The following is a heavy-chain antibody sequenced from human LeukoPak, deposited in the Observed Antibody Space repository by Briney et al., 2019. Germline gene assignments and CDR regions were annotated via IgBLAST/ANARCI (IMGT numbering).Heavy chain of an antibody. D-gene: IGHD6-13*01. J-gene: IGHJ6*02. CDR2: IYYSGST. CDR1: GGSISSYY. Sequence: SETLSLTCTVPGGSISSYYWSWIRQPPGKGLEWIGYIYYSGSTNYNPSLKSRVTISVDTSKNQFSLKLSSVTAADTAVYYCARGPASSWDYYYYGMDVWAKGPRSPSP. CDR3: ARGPASSWDYYYYGMDV. V-gene: IGHV4-59*01.